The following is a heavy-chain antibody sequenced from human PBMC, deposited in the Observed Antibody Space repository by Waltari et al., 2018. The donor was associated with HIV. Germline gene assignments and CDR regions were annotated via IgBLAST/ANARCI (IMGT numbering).Heavy chain of an antibody. CDR3: ARDTSFWSSPDLDAFDI. CDR2: ISSSSSYI. V-gene: IGHV3-21*01. CDR1: GFTFSSFS. J-gene: IGHJ3*02. Sequence: EVQLVESGGGLVKPGGSLRLPCAASGFTFSSFSMNWAAQAPGKGLEWVSSISSSSSYIYYADSVKGRFTISRDNAKNSLYLQMNSLRAEDTAVYYCARDTSFWSSPDLDAFDIWGQGTMVTVSS. D-gene: IGHD3-3*01.